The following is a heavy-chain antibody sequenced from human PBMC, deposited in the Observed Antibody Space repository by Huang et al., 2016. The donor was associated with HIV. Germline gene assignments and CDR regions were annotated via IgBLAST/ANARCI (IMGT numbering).Heavy chain of an antibody. CDR2: ISDSGST. J-gene: IGHJ3*02. CDR3: ARMFKYDSGGYWGNDAFDI. CDR1: GGSFSGHY. Sequence: QVQLQQWGAELLKPSETLSLTCAVSGGSFSGHYWTWIRQPPGRVLEWIGEISDSGSTTYNPSLKSRVTIAGDTSQSQFSLKLNSVTAADTAIYYCARMFKYDSGGYWGNDAFDIWGQGTMVTVSS. D-gene: IGHD3-22*01. V-gene: IGHV4-34*02.